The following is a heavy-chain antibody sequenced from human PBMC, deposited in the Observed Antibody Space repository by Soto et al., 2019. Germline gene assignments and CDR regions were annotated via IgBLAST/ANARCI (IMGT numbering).Heavy chain of an antibody. V-gene: IGHV1-18*01. CDR3: ARPSTSYGDYGWSLAY. CDR2: VSAPTGDS. D-gene: IGHD4-17*01. Sequence: VQLVQSGAEVKKPGASVKVSCKASGYPFGGYAIGWVRQAPGQGLEWMGWVSAPTGDSGYAQRFQGRVTLTTETSTSTAYMELRGLRSDDTAVYYCARPSTSYGDYGWSLAYWGQGTLVTVSS. J-gene: IGHJ4*02. CDR1: GYPFGGYA.